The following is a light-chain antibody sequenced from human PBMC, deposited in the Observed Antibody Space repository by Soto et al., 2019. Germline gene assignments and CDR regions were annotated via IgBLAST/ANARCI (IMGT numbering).Light chain of an antibody. CDR1: QSISSW. J-gene: IGKJ1*01. Sequence: DIQMTQSPSTLSASVGARVTITCRASQSISSWLAWYQQIPGKAPKLLIYKASSLESGVPSRFSGSGSGTEFTLTIRSLQPDDCATYYCQQYNSYPWTFGQGTKVEIK. CDR3: QQYNSYPWT. CDR2: KAS. V-gene: IGKV1-5*03.